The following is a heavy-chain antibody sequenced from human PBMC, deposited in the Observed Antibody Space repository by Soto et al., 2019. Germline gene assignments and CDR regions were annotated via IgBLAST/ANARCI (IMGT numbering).Heavy chain of an antibody. V-gene: IGHV3-30-3*01. D-gene: IGHD3-22*01. Sequence: PGGSLRLSCAASGFTFSSYAMHWVRQAPGKGLEWVAVISYDGSNKYYADSVKGRFTISRDNSKNTLYLQMNSLRAEDTAVYYCAKALYYYHSSYYFDYRGQGTLVTVS. CDR1: GFTFSSYA. J-gene: IGHJ4*02. CDR2: ISYDGSNK. CDR3: AKALYYYHSSYYFDY.